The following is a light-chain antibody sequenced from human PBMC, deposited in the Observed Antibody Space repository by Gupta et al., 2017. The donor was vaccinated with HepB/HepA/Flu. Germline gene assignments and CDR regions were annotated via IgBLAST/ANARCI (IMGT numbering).Light chain of an antibody. CDR1: SSNIGDDH. J-gene: IGLJ1*01. CDR2: TDN. CDR3: VGWDDSLSGYV. V-gene: IGLV1-47*02. Sequence: QPVLTQPPSASVTPGQRVTISCSGSSSNIGDDHAYWYQQLPGTAPKLVIYTDNQRPSGVPDRFSGSKSGTTASLAIXGXRSEDEXDYYCVGWDDSLSGYVFGAGTTVTVL.